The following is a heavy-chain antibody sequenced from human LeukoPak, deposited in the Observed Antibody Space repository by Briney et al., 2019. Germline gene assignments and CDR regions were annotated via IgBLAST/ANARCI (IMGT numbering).Heavy chain of an antibody. CDR3: ARGHKTTIFGVVIIRGVWFDP. CDR2: MNPNSGNT. D-gene: IGHD3-3*01. CDR1: GYTFTSFD. Sequence: ASVKVSCKASGYTFTSFDINWVRQATGQGLEWVGWMNPNSGNTGYAQKFQGRVTMTRNTSISTAYMELSSLRSEDTAVYYCARGHKTTIFGVVIIRGVWFDPWGQGTLVTVSS. J-gene: IGHJ5*02. V-gene: IGHV1-8*01.